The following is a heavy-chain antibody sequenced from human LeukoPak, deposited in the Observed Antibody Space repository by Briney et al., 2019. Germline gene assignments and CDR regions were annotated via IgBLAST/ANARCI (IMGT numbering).Heavy chain of an antibody. CDR2: IKQDGSEK. J-gene: IGHJ4*02. CDR1: GFTFSSYW. D-gene: IGHD3-9*01. V-gene: IGHV3-7*01. Sequence: GGSLRLSCAASGFTFSSYWMSWVRQAPGKGLEWVANIKQDGSEKYYVDSVKGRFTISRDNARKSLYLQMDSLRAEDTAVYYCATHGYSELRYFDWSTNEWGQGTLVTVSS. CDR3: ATHGYSELRYFDWSTNE.